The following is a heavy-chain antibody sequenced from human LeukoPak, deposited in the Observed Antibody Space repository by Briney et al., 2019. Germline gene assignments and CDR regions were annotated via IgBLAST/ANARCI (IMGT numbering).Heavy chain of an antibody. Sequence: ASVKVSCKASGYTFTSYGISWVRQAPGQGLEWIGWISAYNGNTNYAQKLQGRVTMTTDTSTSTAYMELRSLRSDDTAVYYCARIRTGYSYGWGDYWGQGTLVTVSS. CDR1: GYTFTSYG. J-gene: IGHJ4*02. CDR3: ARIRTGYSYGWGDY. D-gene: IGHD5-18*01. V-gene: IGHV1-18*01. CDR2: ISAYNGNT.